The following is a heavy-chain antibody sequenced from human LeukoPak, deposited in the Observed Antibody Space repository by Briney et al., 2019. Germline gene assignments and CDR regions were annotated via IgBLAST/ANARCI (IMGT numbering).Heavy chain of an antibody. Sequence: PGGSLRLSCAASGFTFDDYGMSWVRQAPGKGLEWVSGINWNGGSTGYADSVKGRFTISRDNAKNSLYLQMNSLRAEDTAVYYCARGNMVRGVVYYYYYYMDVWGKGTTVTVSS. CDR1: GFTFDDYG. D-gene: IGHD3-10*01. V-gene: IGHV3-20*04. CDR2: INWNGGST. CDR3: ARGNMVRGVVYYYYYYMDV. J-gene: IGHJ6*03.